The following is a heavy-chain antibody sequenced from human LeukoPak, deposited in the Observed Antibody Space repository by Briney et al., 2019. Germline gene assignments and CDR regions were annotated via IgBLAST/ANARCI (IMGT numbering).Heavy chain of an antibody. CDR3: ARVPRGLLWFRELRGDFDY. CDR2: INHSGST. J-gene: IGHJ4*02. V-gene: IGHV4-34*01. Sequence: PSETLSLTCAVYGGSFSGYYWSWIRQPPGKGLEWIGEINHSGSTNYNPSLKSRVTISVDTSKNQFSLKLSSVTAADTAVHYYARVPRGLLWFRELRGDFDYWGQGTLVTVSS. CDR1: GGSFSGYY. D-gene: IGHD3-10*01.